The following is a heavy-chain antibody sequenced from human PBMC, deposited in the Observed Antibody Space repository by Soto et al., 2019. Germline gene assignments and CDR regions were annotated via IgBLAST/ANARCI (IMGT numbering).Heavy chain of an antibody. CDR3: AGEGAGTNALGY. Sequence: QVQLVQSGPEVKKPGASVKVSCKASGYTFTIYGFNWVRQAPGQGLEWMGWISGYNGHTKYSQIFQVRVILTTDTSSSTADMEIRSLTSDDTDVYYCAGEGAGTNALGYWGQGTLVTVSS. D-gene: IGHD3-16*01. J-gene: IGHJ4*02. CDR1: GYTFTIYG. V-gene: IGHV1-18*01. CDR2: ISGYNGHT.